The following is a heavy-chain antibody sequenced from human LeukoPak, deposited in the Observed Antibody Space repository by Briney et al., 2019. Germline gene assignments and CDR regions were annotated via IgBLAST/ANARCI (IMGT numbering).Heavy chain of an antibody. J-gene: IGHJ6*02. Sequence: GGSLRLSCAASGFTFSNAWMTWVRQAPGKGLEWVGRIKSKFDGGTTDYAAPVKGRFTISRDDSKNTLYLQMRSLKTEDTAAYYCTTLASRSPYYYYGMDVWGQGTTVTVSS. CDR3: TTLASRSPYYYYGMDV. V-gene: IGHV3-15*01. CDR2: IKSKFDGGTT. CDR1: GFTFSNAW.